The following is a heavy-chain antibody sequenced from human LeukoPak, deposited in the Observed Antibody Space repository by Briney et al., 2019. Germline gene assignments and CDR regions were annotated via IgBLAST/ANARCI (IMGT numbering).Heavy chain of an antibody. J-gene: IGHJ4*02. CDR2: IHQSGDT. Sequence: SETLSLTCTVSGASVTSGGFYWSWIRQPPGKGLEWLGYIHQSGDTYSNPSLKSRATVSMDTSTNQFSLNLRFVTAADTAVYYCARLKAADPQLDWWGQGTLVTVSS. D-gene: IGHD6-13*01. CDR3: ARLKAADPQLDW. CDR1: GASVTSGGFY. V-gene: IGHV4-30-2*01.